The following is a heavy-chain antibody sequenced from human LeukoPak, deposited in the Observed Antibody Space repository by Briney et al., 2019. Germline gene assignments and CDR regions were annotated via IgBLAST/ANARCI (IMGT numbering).Heavy chain of an antibody. CDR3: ARGIAAAGFYYYYYMDV. CDR2: IYTSGST. V-gene: IGHV4-4*07. D-gene: IGHD6-13*01. CDR1: GGSISGYY. J-gene: IGHJ6*03. Sequence: PSETLSLTWTLSGGSISGYYWSWLRQPAGKGLEWIGRIYTSGSTNYNPSLKSRVTMSVDTSKNQFSLKLSSVTAADTAVYYCARGIAAAGFYYYYYMDVWGKGTTVTVSS.